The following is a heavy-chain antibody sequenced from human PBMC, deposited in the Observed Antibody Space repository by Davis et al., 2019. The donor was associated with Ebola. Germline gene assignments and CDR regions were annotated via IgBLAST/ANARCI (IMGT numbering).Heavy chain of an antibody. CDR3: AGGVLVPAAIGWYWFDP. V-gene: IGHV4-59*01. CDR2: ISYSGST. J-gene: IGHJ5*02. Sequence: SETLSLTCTVSGGSISSYYWSWIRQPPGKGLEWIGYISYSGSTNYNPSLKSRVTISADTSKHQFSLRLTSVTAADTAVYYCAGGVLVPAAIGWYWFDPWGQGTLVTVSS. D-gene: IGHD2-2*02. CDR1: GGSISSYY.